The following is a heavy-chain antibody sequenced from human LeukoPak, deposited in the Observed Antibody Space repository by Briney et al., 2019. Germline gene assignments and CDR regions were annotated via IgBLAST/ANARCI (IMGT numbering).Heavy chain of an antibody. CDR3: ARGAAPMVRGANPSNWFDP. J-gene: IGHJ5*02. Sequence: GASVKVSCKASGYTFTSYGISWVRQAPGQGLERMGWISAYNGNTNYAQKLQGRVTMTTDTSTSTAYMELRSLRSDDTAVYYCARGAAPMVRGANPSNWFDPWGQGTLVTVSS. CDR1: GYTFTSYG. V-gene: IGHV1-18*01. CDR2: ISAYNGNT. D-gene: IGHD3-10*01.